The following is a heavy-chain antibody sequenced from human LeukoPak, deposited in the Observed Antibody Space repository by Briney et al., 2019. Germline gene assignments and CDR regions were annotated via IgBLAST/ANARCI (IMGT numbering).Heavy chain of an antibody. V-gene: IGHV1-8*01. CDR2: MNPSSGNT. CDR1: GYSFSSYD. D-gene: IGHD3-10*01. Sequence: GASVKVSCKASGYSFSSYDINWVRQATGQGPEWIGWMNPSSGNTGYAQRFQGRVTMTRDTSTSTAYLELSSLTSEDTAVYYCAAHTYYFSSGSFGHWGQGTLVTVSS. J-gene: IGHJ4*02. CDR3: AAHTYYFSSGSFGH.